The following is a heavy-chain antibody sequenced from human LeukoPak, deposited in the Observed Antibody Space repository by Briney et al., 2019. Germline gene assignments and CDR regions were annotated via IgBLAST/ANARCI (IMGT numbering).Heavy chain of an antibody. J-gene: IGHJ6*03. CDR2: INHSGST. V-gene: IGHV4-34*01. CDR1: GFTFSKNS. Sequence: GSLRLSCAASGFTFSKNSINWIRQPPGKGLEWIGEINHSGSTNYNPSLKSRVTISVDTSKNQFSLKLSSVTAADTAVYYCARVGRGVVVVPAATWTRRNYYYYYYMDVWGKGTTVTVSS. CDR3: ARVGRGVVVVPAATWTRRNYYYYYYMDV. D-gene: IGHD2-2*01.